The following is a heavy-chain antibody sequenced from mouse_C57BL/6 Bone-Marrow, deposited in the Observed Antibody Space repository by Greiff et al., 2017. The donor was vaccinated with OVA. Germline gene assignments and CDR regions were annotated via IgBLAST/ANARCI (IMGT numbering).Heavy chain of an antibody. Sequence: QVQLKESGPELVKPGASVKISCKASGYTFTDYYINWVKQRPGQGLEWIGWIFPGSGSTYYNEKFKGKATLTVDKSSSTAYMLLSSLTSEDSAVYFCARSQDYGSSYGYWGQGTTLTVSS. V-gene: IGHV1-75*01. CDR2: IFPGSGST. CDR3: ARSQDYGSSYGY. CDR1: GYTFTDYY. J-gene: IGHJ2*01. D-gene: IGHD1-1*01.